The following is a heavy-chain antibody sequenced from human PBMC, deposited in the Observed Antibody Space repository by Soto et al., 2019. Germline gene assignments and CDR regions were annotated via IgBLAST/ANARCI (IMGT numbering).Heavy chain of an antibody. V-gene: IGHV2-5*02. J-gene: IGHJ4*02. CDR1: GFSLTTSGVG. CDR3: AHRVLRSVFGLVTTTAIYFDF. CDR2: IYWDDDK. D-gene: IGHD3-3*01. Sequence: QITLNASGPTVVRPTETLTLTCRFSGFSLTTSGVGVGWIRQSPGKAPECLALIYWDDDKRYSASLKSRLTITKGPSKNQVVLTESHLDPADAATYYCAHRVLRSVFGLVTTTAIYFDFWGQGTPVAVSS.